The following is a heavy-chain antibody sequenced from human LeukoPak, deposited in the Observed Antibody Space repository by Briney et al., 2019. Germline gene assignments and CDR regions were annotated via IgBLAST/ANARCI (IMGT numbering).Heavy chain of an antibody. D-gene: IGHD3-22*01. CDR1: GFTFSSHG. CDR3: AKDWDVTYYYDSPREAFDI. J-gene: IGHJ3*02. CDR2: ISGSGIST. V-gene: IGHV3-23*01. Sequence: GGTLRLSCAASGFTFSSHGMSWVRQAPGKGLEWVSGISGSGISTYYAESVKGRFTISRDNSKNKLYLQMNSLRAEDTAVYYCAKDWDVTYYYDSPREAFDIWGQGTMVTVSS.